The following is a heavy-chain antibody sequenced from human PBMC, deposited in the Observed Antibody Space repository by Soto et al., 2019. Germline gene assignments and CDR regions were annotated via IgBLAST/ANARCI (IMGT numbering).Heavy chain of an antibody. D-gene: IGHD3-3*01. V-gene: IGHV4-34*01. J-gene: IGHJ6*02. CDR1: GGSFSGYY. Sequence: SETLSLTCAVYGGSFSGYYWSWIRQPPGKGLEWIGEINHSGSTNYNPSLKSRVTISVDTSKNQFSLKLSSVTAADTAVYYCARGGVILTIFGVVTWGGMDVWGQGTTVTV. CDR3: ARGGVILTIFGVVTWGGMDV. CDR2: INHSGST.